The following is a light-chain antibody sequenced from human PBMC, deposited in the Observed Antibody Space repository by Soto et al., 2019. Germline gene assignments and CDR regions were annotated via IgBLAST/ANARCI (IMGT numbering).Light chain of an antibody. CDR1: ESVHSN. Sequence: EMVMTQSPATLSVSPGEIVTLSCRAIESVHSNLAWYQQKPGQGPSLLIYYASTRVTGVPDRFSGSGSVTEFTLTIISMQSADFGVYCCQHYSNWTTTFGSGTKVAIK. J-gene: IGKJ3*01. V-gene: IGKV3-15*01. CDR3: QHYSNWTTT. CDR2: YAS.